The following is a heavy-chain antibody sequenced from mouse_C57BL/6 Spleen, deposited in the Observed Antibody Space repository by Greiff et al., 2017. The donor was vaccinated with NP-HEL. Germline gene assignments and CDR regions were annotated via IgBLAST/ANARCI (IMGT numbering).Heavy chain of an antibody. CDR1: GYAFSSYW. D-gene: IGHD1-1*01. Sequence: QVHVKQSGAELVKPGASVKISCKASGYAFSSYWMNWVKQRPGKGLEWIGQIYPGDGDTNYNGKFKGKATLTADKSSSTAYMQLSSLTSEDSAVYFCARSEGYYYGSSYDFDYWGQGTTLTVSS. J-gene: IGHJ2*01. CDR3: ARSEGYYYGSSYDFDY. CDR2: IYPGDGDT. V-gene: IGHV1-80*01.